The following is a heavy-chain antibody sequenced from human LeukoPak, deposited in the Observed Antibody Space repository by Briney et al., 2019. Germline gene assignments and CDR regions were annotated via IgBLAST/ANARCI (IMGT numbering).Heavy chain of an antibody. CDR2: ISSSGSTI. CDR1: GFTFSSYE. Sequence: GGSLRLSCAASGFTFSSYEMNWVGQAPGKGLEGVSYISSSGSTIYYADSVKGRFTTSRDNAKNSLYLQMNSLRAEDTAVYYCARVPSIAAADPSGDYWGQGTLVTVSS. J-gene: IGHJ4*02. CDR3: ARVPSIAAADPSGDY. V-gene: IGHV3-48*03. D-gene: IGHD6-13*01.